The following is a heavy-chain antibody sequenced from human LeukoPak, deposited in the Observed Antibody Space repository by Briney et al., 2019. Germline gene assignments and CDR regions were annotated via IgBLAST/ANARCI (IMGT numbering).Heavy chain of an antibody. CDR1: GGSISSSSYY. CDR3: AREDPRRDGYNRPGRAYYFDY. V-gene: IGHV4-61*02. J-gene: IGHJ4*02. CDR2: IYTSGST. Sequence: PSETLSLTCTVSGGSISSSSYYWSWIRQPAGKGLEWIGRIYTSGSTNYNPSLKSRVSMSVDTSKNQFSLKLSSVTAADTAVYYCAREDPRRDGYNRPGRAYYFDYWGQGTLVTVSS. D-gene: IGHD5-24*01.